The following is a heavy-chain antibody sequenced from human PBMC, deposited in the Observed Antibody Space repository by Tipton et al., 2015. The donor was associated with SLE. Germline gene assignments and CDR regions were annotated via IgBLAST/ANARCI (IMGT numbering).Heavy chain of an antibody. CDR3: GRVHSSSWPIDY. CDR1: GGSFSGYY. J-gene: IGHJ4*02. D-gene: IGHD6-13*01. Sequence: LSLTCAVYGGSFSGYYWSWVRPSPGQGLEWIGEINHSGSTKYNPSLKSRVTISIDTFKNQFSLRLSPVTAADTAVYYCGRVHSSSWPIDYWGQGTLVTVSS. V-gene: IGHV4-34*01. CDR2: INHSGST.